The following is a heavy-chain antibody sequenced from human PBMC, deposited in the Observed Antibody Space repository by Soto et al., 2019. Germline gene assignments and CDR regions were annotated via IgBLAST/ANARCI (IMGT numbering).Heavy chain of an antibody. D-gene: IGHD2-15*01. V-gene: IGHV1-69*12. Sequence: QVQLVQSGAEVKKPGSSVKVSCKASGGTFSSYAISWVRQAPGQGLEWMGGIIPIFGTANYAQKFQGRVTIXXDXSXXKAYMERSSLRSEDTAVYYCARGAGVVVANPWFDPWGQGTLVTVSS. CDR3: ARGAGVVVANPWFDP. CDR1: GGTFSSYA. J-gene: IGHJ5*02. CDR2: IIPIFGTA.